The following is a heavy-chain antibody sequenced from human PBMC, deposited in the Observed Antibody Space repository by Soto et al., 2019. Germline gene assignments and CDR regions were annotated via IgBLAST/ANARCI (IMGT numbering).Heavy chain of an antibody. CDR1: GGTFSSYA. CDR2: IIPIFGRA. Sequence: ASVKVSCKASGGTFSSYAISWVRQAPGQGLEWMGGIIPIFGRANYAQKVRGRVTVAADESTSTAYLELSSLRSEDTAVYYCATGGYSGYDYNYYYYGMDVWGQGTTVTVSS. J-gene: IGHJ6*02. V-gene: IGHV1-69*13. CDR3: ATGGYSGYDYNYYYYGMDV. D-gene: IGHD5-12*01.